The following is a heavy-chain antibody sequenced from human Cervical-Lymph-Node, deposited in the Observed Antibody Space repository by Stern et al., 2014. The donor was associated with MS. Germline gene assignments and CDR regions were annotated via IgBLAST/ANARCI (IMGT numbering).Heavy chain of an antibody. Sequence: VHLVESGPGLVKPSQTLSLTCAISGDSVSSNSAAWYWIRQSPSRGLEWLGRTYYRSKWSSDYAVSVKSRITINPDTSKNQFSLQLNSVAPEDTAVYYCARVRTRAYPSRVASGYYYGLDVWGQGTTVTVSS. J-gene: IGHJ6*02. D-gene: IGHD6-13*01. CDR3: ARVRTRAYPSRVASGYYYGLDV. CDR2: TYYRSKWSS. V-gene: IGHV6-1*01. CDR1: GDSVSSNSAA.